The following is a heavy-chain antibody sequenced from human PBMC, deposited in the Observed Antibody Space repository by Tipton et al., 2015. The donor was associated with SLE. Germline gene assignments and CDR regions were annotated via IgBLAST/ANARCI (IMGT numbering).Heavy chain of an antibody. J-gene: IGHJ3*02. D-gene: IGHD4-23*01. CDR2: IYYSGST. Sequence: TLSLTCTVSGGSISSYYWSWIRQPPGKGLEWIGYIYYSGSTNYNPSLQSRVTISVDTSKNQFSLKVTSVTAADTAMYYCVRDSGAYGGNPEAFDIWGQGTMVTVSS. CDR3: VRDSGAYGGNPEAFDI. V-gene: IGHV4-59*01. CDR1: GGSISSYY.